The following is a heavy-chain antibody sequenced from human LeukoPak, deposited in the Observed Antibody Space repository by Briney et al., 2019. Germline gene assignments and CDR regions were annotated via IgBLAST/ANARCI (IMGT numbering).Heavy chain of an antibody. Sequence: PGGSLRLSCAASGFTFSSYAMHWVRQAPGKGLEWVAVISYDGSNKYYADSVKGRFTISRDNSKNTLYLQMNSLRAEDTAVYYCARSITMVRGVIPPPGYWGQGTLVTVSS. V-gene: IGHV3-30-3*01. CDR2: ISYDGSNK. J-gene: IGHJ4*02. CDR3: ARSITMVRGVIPPPGY. CDR1: GFTFSSYA. D-gene: IGHD3-10*01.